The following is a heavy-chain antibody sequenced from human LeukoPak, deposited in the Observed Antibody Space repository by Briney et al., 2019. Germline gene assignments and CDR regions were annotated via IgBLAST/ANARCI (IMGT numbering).Heavy chain of an antibody. D-gene: IGHD4-17*01. J-gene: IGHJ5*02. CDR3: TKDPNGDYVGASDP. CDR2: ITGTHYTT. V-gene: IGHV3-23*01. CDR1: GFTFSSFA. Sequence: GGSLRLSCAASGFTFSSFAMTWVRQAPGKGLEWVSSITGTHYTTYNTDSVKGRFTISRDNSKNALFLQMNSLRADDTAVYYCTKDPNGDYVGASDPWGQGTLVTVSS.